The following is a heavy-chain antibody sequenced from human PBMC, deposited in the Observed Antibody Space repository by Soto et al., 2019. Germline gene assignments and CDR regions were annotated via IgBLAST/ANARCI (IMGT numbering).Heavy chain of an antibody. J-gene: IGHJ6*02. CDR3: ARGSVASAAEPTGMDV. CDR1: GYTSTAYY. D-gene: IGHD6-13*01. Sequence: GASVKVSCKASGYTSTAYYIHWVRQAPGQEFEWMGWIRPNGGSTDFAREFQGRFTMTWDTSISTAYMDLSSLRSDDTAVYYCARGSVASAAEPTGMDVWGQGTTVTVSS. V-gene: IGHV1-2*02. CDR2: IRPNGGST.